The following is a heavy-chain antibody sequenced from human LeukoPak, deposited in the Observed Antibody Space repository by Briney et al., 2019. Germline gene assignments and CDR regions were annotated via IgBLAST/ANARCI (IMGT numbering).Heavy chain of an antibody. D-gene: IGHD2-15*01. CDR2: ISGSGANT. V-gene: IGHV3-23*01. Sequence: GGSLRLSCAASGFTFSFYTMSWVRQAPGKGLEWVSGISGSGANTYYADSVKGRFTISRDNSMNTLYLQMNSLRVEDTAVFYCAKDSGRVDYWGQGTLVTVSS. CDR3: AKDSGRVDY. J-gene: IGHJ1*01. CDR1: GFTFSFYT.